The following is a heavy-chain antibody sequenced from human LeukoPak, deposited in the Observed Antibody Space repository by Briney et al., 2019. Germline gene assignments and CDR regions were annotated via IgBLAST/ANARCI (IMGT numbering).Heavy chain of an antibody. CDR2: IYYSGST. V-gene: IGHV4-59*01. J-gene: IGHJ4*02. CDR3: ARDGGDSSGWSWEADY. CDR1: GGSISSYY. Sequence: PSETLSLTCTVSGGSISSYYWSWIRQPPGEGLEWIGYIYYSGSTNYNPSLKSRVTISVDTSKNQFSLKLSSVTAADTAVYYCARDGGDSSGWSWEADYWGQGTLVTVSS. D-gene: IGHD6-19*01.